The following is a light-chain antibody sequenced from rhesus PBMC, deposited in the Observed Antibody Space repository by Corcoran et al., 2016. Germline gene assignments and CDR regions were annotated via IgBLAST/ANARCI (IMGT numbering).Light chain of an antibody. CDR2: AAS. V-gene: IGKV1-36*02. CDR3: LQGYNSPPLT. J-gene: IGKJ4*01. Sequence: DIQMTQSPSSLSASVGDRVTITCRASQGIRAYVSWYQQKPGKPPKRLIYAASRLEYGVSSRFSGSGSGTEFTLPISSLQPGDVASYYCLQGYNSPPLTFGGGTKVELK. CDR1: QGIRAY.